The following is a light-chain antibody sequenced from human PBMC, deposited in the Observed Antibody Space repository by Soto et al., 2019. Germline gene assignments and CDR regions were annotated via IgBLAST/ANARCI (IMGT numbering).Light chain of an antibody. CDR3: CSYTGSSSVV. CDR1: SSDVGSYTL. V-gene: IGLV2-23*01. Sequence: QSALTQPASVSGSPGQSITISCTGTSSDVGSYTLVSWYRHHPGKAPKLLIYEGSKRPSGVSNRFSGSKSGNTASLTISGLQGEDEADYYCCSYTGSSSVVFGGGTKLTVL. CDR2: EGS. J-gene: IGLJ2*01.